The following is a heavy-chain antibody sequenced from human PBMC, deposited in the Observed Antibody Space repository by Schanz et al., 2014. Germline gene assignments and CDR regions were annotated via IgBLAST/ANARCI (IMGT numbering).Heavy chain of an antibody. CDR1: GGTFSSYA. J-gene: IGHJ4*02. Sequence: QGQLVQSGAEVKKPGASVKVSCKSSGGTFSSYAINWVRQAPGQGLEWLGWMNPNSGNPGFAQKFRGRVTMTRNTSMSTAYIELHILTSEDTAVYYCARGRTFDYWGQGTLVTVSS. CDR2: MNPNSGNP. V-gene: IGHV1-8*01. CDR3: ARGRTFDY.